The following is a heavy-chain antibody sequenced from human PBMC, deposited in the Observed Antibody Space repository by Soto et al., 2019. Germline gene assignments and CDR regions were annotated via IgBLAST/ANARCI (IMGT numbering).Heavy chain of an antibody. V-gene: IGHV1-69*01. J-gene: IGHJ3*02. CDR3: ARRNLNDDAFDI. Sequence: QVQLVQSGAEVKKPGSSGKVSCKASGGTFSSYASSLVRQAPGQGREWMGGIMPVFSTTNNAQKFQGSVTITADESTSTAYMERSRLRSADTDVYYCARRNLNDDAFDIWGQGTMVTVSS. CDR1: GGTFSSYA. CDR2: IMPVFSTT. D-gene: IGHD1-1*01.